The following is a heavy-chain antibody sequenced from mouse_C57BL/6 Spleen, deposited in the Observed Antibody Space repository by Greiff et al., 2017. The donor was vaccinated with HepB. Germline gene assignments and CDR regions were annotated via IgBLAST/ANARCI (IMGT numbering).Heavy chain of an antibody. J-gene: IGHJ2*01. CDR2: INPNNGGT. V-gene: IGHV1-22*01. CDR1: GYTFTDYN. Sequence: VQLQQSGPELVKPGASVKMSCKASGYTFTDYNMHWVKQSHGKSLEWIGYINPNNGGTSYNQKFNGKATLTVNKSSSTADMELRSLTSEDSAVYYCAREGYDGYYLYYFDYWGQVTTLTVSS. D-gene: IGHD2-3*01. CDR3: AREGYDGYYLYYFDY.